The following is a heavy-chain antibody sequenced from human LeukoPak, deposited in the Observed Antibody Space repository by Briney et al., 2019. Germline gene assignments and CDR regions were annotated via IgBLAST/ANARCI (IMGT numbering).Heavy chain of an antibody. CDR2: IKSKTDGGTT. CDR3: TTDADYYGSGNC. D-gene: IGHD3-10*01. J-gene: IGHJ4*02. V-gene: IGHV3-15*01. Sequence: GGSLRLSCAASGFTFRNAWMSWVRQAPGKGLEWVGRIKSKTDGGTTDYAAPVKGRFTISRDDSKNTLYLQMNSLKTEDTAVYYCTTDADYYGSGNCWGQGTLVIVSS. CDR1: GFTFRNAW.